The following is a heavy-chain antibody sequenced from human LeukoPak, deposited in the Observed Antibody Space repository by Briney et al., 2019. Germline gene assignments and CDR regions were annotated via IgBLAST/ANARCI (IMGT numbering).Heavy chain of an antibody. V-gene: IGHV3-23*01. CDR2: ISGSGGNT. Sequence: GGSLRLSCAASGFTFSIYAMTWVRQAPGKGLEWVSAISGSGGNTFYADSVKGRFTISRDNSKNTLYPQMNSLRAEDTAVYYCAKGSPRMAFDIWGQGTMVTVSS. D-gene: IGHD2-8*01. CDR1: GFTFSIYA. J-gene: IGHJ3*02. CDR3: AKGSPRMAFDI.